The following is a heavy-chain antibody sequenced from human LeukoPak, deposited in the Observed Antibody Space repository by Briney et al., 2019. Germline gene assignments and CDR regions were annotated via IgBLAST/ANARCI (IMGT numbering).Heavy chain of an antibody. CDR3: ARDNIAASGVKYFQL. J-gene: IGHJ1*01. V-gene: IGHV1-69*05. D-gene: IGHD6-13*01. Sequence: SVKVSCEASGGTLSRYGIGWVRQAPGQGLEWMGGITPKFGSTNYAQKFQDRLTLTTDESTSTAYMELSNLRSEDTAVYFCARDNIAASGVKYFQLWGPGTLVTISS. CDR1: GGTLSRYG. CDR2: ITPKFGST.